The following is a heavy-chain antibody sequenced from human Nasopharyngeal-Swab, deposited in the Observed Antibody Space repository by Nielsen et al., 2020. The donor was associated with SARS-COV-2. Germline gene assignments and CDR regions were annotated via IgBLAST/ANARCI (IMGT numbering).Heavy chain of an antibody. V-gene: IGHV4-39*07. CDR1: GGSISSNNYY. CDR3: ARLVRGAVFNWFDP. J-gene: IGHJ5*02. D-gene: IGHD2-21*01. CDR2: IYYSGST. Sequence: SETLSLTCTVSGGSISSNNYYWGWIRQPPGKGLEWIGTIYYSGSTNYNPSLKSRVTISVDTSKNQFSLKLSSVTAADTAVYYCARLVRGAVFNWFDPWGQGTLVTVSS.